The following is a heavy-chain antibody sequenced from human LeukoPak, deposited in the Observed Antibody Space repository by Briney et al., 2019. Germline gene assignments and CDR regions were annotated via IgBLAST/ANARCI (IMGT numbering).Heavy chain of an antibody. V-gene: IGHV3-23*01. CDR2: ISGSGGST. CDR3: AKGARITMVRGVFDY. Sequence: PGGSLRLSCAASGFTFSSYAMSWVRQAPGKGLEWVSAISGSGGSTYYADSVKGRFTISIDNSKNTLYLQMNSLRAEDTAVYYCAKGARITMVRGVFDYWGQGTLVTVSS. CDR1: GFTFSSYA. J-gene: IGHJ4*02. D-gene: IGHD3-10*01.